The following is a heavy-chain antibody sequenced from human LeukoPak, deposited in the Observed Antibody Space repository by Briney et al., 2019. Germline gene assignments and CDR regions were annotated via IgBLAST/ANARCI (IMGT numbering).Heavy chain of an antibody. CDR1: GFTFSSYA. D-gene: IGHD6-6*01. V-gene: IGHV3-23*01. Sequence: TGGSLRLSCAASGFTFSSYAMSWVRQAPGKGLEWVSAISGSGGSTYYADSVKGRFTISRDNSKNTLYLQMNSLRAEDTALYYCARDQSGSSSLLGWFDPWGQGTLVTVSS. CDR3: ARDQSGSSSLLGWFDP. CDR2: ISGSGGST. J-gene: IGHJ5*02.